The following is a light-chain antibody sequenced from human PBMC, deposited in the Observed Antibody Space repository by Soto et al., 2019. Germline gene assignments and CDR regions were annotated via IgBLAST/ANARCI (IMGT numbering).Light chain of an antibody. V-gene: IGKV3-20*01. CDR3: QQYGSSPPRT. CDR2: GAS. Sequence: EIVLTQSPGILSLSPGQRVTLSCRASQSVSNDFLAWYQQKPGQAPRLLIYGASTRATDVPDRFSGSGSGANFTLTISRLEPKDFAVYYCQQYGSSPPRTFGQGTKVEMK. J-gene: IGKJ1*01. CDR1: QSVSNDF.